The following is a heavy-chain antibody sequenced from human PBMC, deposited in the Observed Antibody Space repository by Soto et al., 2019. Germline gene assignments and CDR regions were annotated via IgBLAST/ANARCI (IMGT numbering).Heavy chain of an antibody. CDR3: TTFRYSYGNNGNYLWDF. CDR1: SVSDAW. V-gene: IGHV3-15*07. D-gene: IGHD3-22*01. CDR2: IKSKADGGTP. Sequence: SVSDAWMNWVRQAPGKGLEWVGRIKSKADGGTPDFAAPVKGRFTISRDDSKNTLYLQMNSLKTEDTAVYFCTTFRYSYGNNGNYLWDFWGQGTLVTVSS. J-gene: IGHJ4*02.